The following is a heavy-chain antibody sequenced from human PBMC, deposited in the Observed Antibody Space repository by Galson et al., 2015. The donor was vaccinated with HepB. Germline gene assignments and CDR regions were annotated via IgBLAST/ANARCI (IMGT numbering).Heavy chain of an antibody. D-gene: IGHD3-10*01. CDR1: GFTFSSYW. Sequence: SLRLSCAASGFTFSSYWMSWVRQAPGKGLEWVANIKQDGSEKYYVDSVKGRFTISRDNAKNSLYLQMNSLRAEDTAVYYCARDQHTLLWLVMDVWGQGTTVTVSS. CDR2: IKQDGSEK. J-gene: IGHJ6*02. CDR3: ARDQHTLLWLVMDV. V-gene: IGHV3-7*03.